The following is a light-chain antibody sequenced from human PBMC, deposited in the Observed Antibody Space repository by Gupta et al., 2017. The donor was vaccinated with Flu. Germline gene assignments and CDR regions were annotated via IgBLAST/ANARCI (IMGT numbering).Light chain of an antibody. CDR3: MQALQAPYT. CDR2: LGS. Sequence: DIVVTQSPLSLPVIPGEPASISCRSSQRLLLSDGFTFLDWYLQKPGQSPQLLIYLGSNRASGVPDRFSGSESGTDVTLESSRVEAEDIGVYYCMQALQAPYTFGQGTKLEIK. CDR1: QRLLLSDGFTF. V-gene: IGKV2-28*01. J-gene: IGKJ2*01.